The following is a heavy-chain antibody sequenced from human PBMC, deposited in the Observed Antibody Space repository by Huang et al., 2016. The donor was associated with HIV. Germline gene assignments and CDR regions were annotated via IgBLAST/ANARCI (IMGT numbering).Heavy chain of an antibody. CDR3: ARGPSPWLQEAFDI. CDR2: LYYSGST. CDR1: GGSISSYY. D-gene: IGHD5-12*01. Sequence: QVQLQESGPGLVKPSETLSLTCTVSGGSISSYYWSWIRPPPGKGLECIGYLYYSGSTNYNPARKSRVTISVDTSKNQFSLKLRSVTAADTAVYYCARGPSPWLQEAFDIWGQGTMVTVSS. V-gene: IGHV4-59*01. J-gene: IGHJ3*02.